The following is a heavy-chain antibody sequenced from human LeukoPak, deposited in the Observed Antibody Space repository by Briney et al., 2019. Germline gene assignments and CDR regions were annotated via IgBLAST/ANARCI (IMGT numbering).Heavy chain of an antibody. CDR3: ASQSTNWYDY. Sequence: GESLKISCEVSGYSFTSNWITWVRQMPGKGLEWMGSIDPSDSYTNYSPSLQGHVTISPDKSISTAYLQWSSLKASDTAMYYCASQSTNWYDYWGQGTLVTVSS. V-gene: IGHV5-10-1*01. J-gene: IGHJ4*02. CDR1: GYSFTSNW. D-gene: IGHD7-27*01. CDR2: IDPSDSYT.